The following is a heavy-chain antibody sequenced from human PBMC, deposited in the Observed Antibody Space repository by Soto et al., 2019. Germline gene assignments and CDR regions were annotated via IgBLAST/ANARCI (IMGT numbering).Heavy chain of an antibody. CDR3: ARHLHLAPSDY. CDR2: IYYSGST. Sequence: PSETLSLTCTVSGGSISSSSYYWGWIRQAPGKGLEWIGSIYYSGSTYYNPSLKSRVTISVDTSKNQFSLKLSFVTAADTAVYYCARHLHLAPSDYWGQGTLVTVSS. V-gene: IGHV4-39*01. J-gene: IGHJ4*02. D-gene: IGHD4-4*01. CDR1: GGSISSSSYY.